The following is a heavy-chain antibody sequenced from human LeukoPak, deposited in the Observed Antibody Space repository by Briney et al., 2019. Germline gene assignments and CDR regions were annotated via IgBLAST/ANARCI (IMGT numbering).Heavy chain of an antibody. J-gene: IGHJ3*02. D-gene: IGHD3-22*01. V-gene: IGHV4-59*01. CDR2: IYYSGST. CDR3: ARSHYYYDSSGYRSDGDAFDI. CDR1: GGSIXSYY. Sequence: TLSLTCTXXGGSIXSYYWSWIRQPPGKGLEWIGYIYYSGSTNYNPSLKSRGTISVDTSKNQFSLKLSSVTAADTAVYYCARSHYYYDSSGYRSDGDAFDIWGQGTMVTVSS.